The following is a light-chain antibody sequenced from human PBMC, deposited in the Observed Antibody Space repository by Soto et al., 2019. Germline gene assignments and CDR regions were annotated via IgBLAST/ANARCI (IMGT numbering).Light chain of an antibody. Sequence: DIQMTQSPSTLSASVGDRVTITCRASQSISSWLAWYQQQPGKAPKLLIYQASILETGVPSKFSGSGSGTEFTLTISSLQPDDFATYYCQQYNSYSVTFGQGTKVEIK. V-gene: IGKV1-5*03. CDR2: QAS. CDR1: QSISSW. J-gene: IGKJ1*01. CDR3: QQYNSYSVT.